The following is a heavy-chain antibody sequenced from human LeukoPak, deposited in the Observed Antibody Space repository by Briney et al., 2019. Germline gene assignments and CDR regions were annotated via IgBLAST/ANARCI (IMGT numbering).Heavy chain of an antibody. Sequence: GGSLRLSCAASGFTFISYKMNRVRQAPGKGLEWASYISSSGSTIYYADSVKGRFTISRDNAKNSLYLQMNSLRAEDTAVYYCTRDGGRGSFFDYWGQGTLVTVSS. CDR1: GFTFISYK. D-gene: IGHD1-26*01. CDR3: TRDGGRGSFFDY. V-gene: IGHV3-48*03. J-gene: IGHJ4*02. CDR2: ISSSGSTI.